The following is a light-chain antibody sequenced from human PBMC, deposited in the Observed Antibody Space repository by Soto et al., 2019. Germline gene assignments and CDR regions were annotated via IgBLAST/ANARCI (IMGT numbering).Light chain of an antibody. V-gene: IGKV1-5*03. CDR2: KAS. J-gene: IGKJ2*01. Sequence: DIQMTQSPSTLSASVGDRVTITCRASQSLSSWLAWYQQKPGEAPKILIYKASTLASGVPSRFXXXXXXXXXXXXXSSLQPDDFATYYCQQYDYYPYTFGQGAKLEIK. CDR3: QQYDYYPYT. CDR1: QSLSSW.